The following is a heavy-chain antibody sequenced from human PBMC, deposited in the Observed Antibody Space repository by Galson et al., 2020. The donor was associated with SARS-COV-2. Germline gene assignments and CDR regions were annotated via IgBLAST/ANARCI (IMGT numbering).Heavy chain of an antibody. V-gene: IGHV3-23*01. CDR2: LSGRGDST. J-gene: IGHJ4*02. D-gene: IGHD3-10*01. CDR3: AKGTVSYGSGIYHFDY. Sequence: GGSLRLSCAASGFTFSNYPMSWVRQAPGKGLEWVSGLSGRGDSTDSVKGRFTISRDNFKNTLYLQINSLRAEDTAVYYCAKGTVSYGSGIYHFDYWGQGTLVTVSS. CDR1: GFTFSNYP.